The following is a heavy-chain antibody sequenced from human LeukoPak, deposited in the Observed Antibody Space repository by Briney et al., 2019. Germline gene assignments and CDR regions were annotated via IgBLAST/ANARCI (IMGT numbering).Heavy chain of an antibody. Sequence: GGSLRLSRAASGFTFSSCAMSWVRQAPGPGLEWVSAISGSGGSTYYAGSVKGRFTISRDNSKNTLFLQMNSLRAEDTAVYYCAKGTYSSSPRDYWGQGTLVTVSS. CDR2: ISGSGGST. D-gene: IGHD6-6*01. J-gene: IGHJ4*02. CDR3: AKGTYSSSPRDY. V-gene: IGHV3-23*01. CDR1: GFTFSSCA.